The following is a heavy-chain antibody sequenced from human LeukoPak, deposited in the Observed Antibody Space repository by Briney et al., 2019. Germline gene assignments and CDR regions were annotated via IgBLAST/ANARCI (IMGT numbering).Heavy chain of an antibody. V-gene: IGHV1-2*02. D-gene: IGHD7-27*01. CDR3: ARDPTGDMPAFDL. CDR1: GYTFTGYF. Sequence: ASVKVSCKASGYTFTGYFIHWLRQAPGQGLEWLGWINSKTGGTNFAQEFAARVFLTRDTSISTAYLDLRRLTSDDTAVYYCARDPTGDMPAFDLWGQGTMLTVSS. CDR2: INSKTGGT. J-gene: IGHJ3*01.